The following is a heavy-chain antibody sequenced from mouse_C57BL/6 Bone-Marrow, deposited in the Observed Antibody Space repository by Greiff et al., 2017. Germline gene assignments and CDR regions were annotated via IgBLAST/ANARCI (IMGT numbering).Heavy chain of an antibody. Sequence: EVMLVESGGGLVQPGGSLKLSCAASGFTFSDYYMYWVRQTPEKRLEWVAYISNGGGSTYYPDTVKGRFTISRDNAKNTLYRPMSRLKSEDTAMYYCARPYYDYDRGDAMDYWGQGTSVTVSS. CDR3: ARPYYDYDRGDAMDY. CDR2: ISNGGGST. V-gene: IGHV5-12*01. CDR1: GFTFSDYY. J-gene: IGHJ4*01. D-gene: IGHD2-4*01.